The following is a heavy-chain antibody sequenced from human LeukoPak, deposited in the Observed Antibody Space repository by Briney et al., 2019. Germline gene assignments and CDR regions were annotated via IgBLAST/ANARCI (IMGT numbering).Heavy chain of an antibody. CDR3: ARPGLGYSYGYPYH. D-gene: IGHD5-18*01. Sequence: ASVKVSCKASGYTFITYYMHWVRQAPGQGLEWMGIINPNSRSTLYAQKFQGRVTMTSDTSTSTVYMELSSLRSEDTAVYYCARPGLGYSYGYPYHWGQGTLDTVSS. V-gene: IGHV1-46*01. J-gene: IGHJ5*02. CDR1: GYTFITYY. CDR2: INPNSRST.